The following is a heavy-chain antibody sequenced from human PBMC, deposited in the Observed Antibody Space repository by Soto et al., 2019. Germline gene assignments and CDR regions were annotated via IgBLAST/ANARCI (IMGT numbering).Heavy chain of an antibody. CDR1: GYTFTSYY. J-gene: IGHJ4*02. CDR2: INPSGGST. D-gene: IGHD3-22*01. Sequence: GASVKVSCKASGYTFTSYYMHWVRQAPGQGLEWMGTINPSGGSTSYAQKFQGRVTMTRDTSTSTVYMELSSLRSEDTAVYYCARDRYYHDSSGSMADYWGQGTLVTVSS. CDR3: ARDRYYHDSSGSMADY. V-gene: IGHV1-46*01.